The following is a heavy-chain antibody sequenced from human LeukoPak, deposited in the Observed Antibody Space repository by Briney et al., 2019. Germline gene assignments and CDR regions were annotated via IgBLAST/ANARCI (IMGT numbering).Heavy chain of an antibody. CDR3: ATAAAGSFYY. CDR2: ISWNSGSI. CDR1: GFTFDDYA. J-gene: IGHJ4*02. D-gene: IGHD6-13*01. Sequence: PGRSLRLSCAASGFTFDDYAMHWVRQAPGKGLEWVSGISWNSGSIGYADSVKGRFTISRDNAKNSLYLQMNSLRAEDTALYYCATAAAGSFYYWGQGTLVTVSS. V-gene: IGHV3-9*01.